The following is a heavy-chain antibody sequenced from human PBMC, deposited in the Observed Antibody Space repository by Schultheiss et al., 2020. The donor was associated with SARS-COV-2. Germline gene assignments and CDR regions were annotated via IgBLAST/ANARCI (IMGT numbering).Heavy chain of an antibody. J-gene: IGHJ4*02. V-gene: IGHV3-23*01. CDR1: GFTFSSYA. CDR3: AKGIAVAVYYFDH. CDR2: ISGSGGST. D-gene: IGHD6-19*01. Sequence: GVLKISCAASGFTFSSYAMSWVRQAPGKGLEWVSVISGSGGSTYYADSVKGRFTISRDNSKNTVYLQMNSLRAEDTAVYYCAKGIAVAVYYFDHWGQGTLVTVSS.